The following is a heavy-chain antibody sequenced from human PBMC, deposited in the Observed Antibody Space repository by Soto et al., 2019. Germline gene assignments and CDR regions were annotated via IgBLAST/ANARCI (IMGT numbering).Heavy chain of an antibody. J-gene: IGHJ6*02. CDR2: IYYSGST. D-gene: IGHD5-18*01. CDR1: GGSVSSGSYY. Sequence: SETLSLTCTVSGGSVSSGSYYWSWIRQPPGKGLEWIGYIYYSGSTNYNPSLKSRVTISVDTSKNQFSLKLSSVTAADTAVYYCARDRIQLWSPYGMDVWGQGTTVTVSS. V-gene: IGHV4-61*01. CDR3: ARDRIQLWSPYGMDV.